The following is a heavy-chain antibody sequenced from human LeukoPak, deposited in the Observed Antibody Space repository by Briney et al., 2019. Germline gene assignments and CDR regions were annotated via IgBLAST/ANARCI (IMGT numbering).Heavy chain of an antibody. CDR2: ISYDGSNK. CDR3: TTGSPRSY. V-gene: IGHV3-30*12. J-gene: IGHJ4*02. D-gene: IGHD2-15*01. Sequence: GESLKISCKGSGYSFTSYWIGWVRQAPGKGLEWVAVISYDGSNKYYADSVKGRFTISRDNSKNTLYLQMNSLKTEDTAVYYCTTGSPRSYWGQGTLVTVSS. CDR1: GYSFTSYW.